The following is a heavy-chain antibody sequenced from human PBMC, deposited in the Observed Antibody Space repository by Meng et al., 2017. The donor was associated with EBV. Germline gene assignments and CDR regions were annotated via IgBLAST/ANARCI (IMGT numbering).Heavy chain of an antibody. CDR1: GFTFSSYV. Sequence: GQLVESGGGVVQPGRTLRLSCAASGFTFSSYVMHWVRQAPGKGLEWVAVISYDGSNKYYADSVKGRFTISRDNSKNTLYLQMNSLRAEDTAVYYCAGGQQWLRSPYFDYWGQGTLVTVSS. V-gene: IGHV3-30-3*01. CDR3: AGGQQWLRSPYFDY. D-gene: IGHD5-12*01. CDR2: ISYDGSNK. J-gene: IGHJ4*02.